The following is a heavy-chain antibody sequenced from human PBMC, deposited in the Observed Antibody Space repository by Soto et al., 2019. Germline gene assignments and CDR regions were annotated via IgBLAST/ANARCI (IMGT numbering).Heavy chain of an antibody. Sequence: LRLSCAASGFTFSDYWVNWVRQAPGKGLEWVSAISGSGGSTYYADSVKGRFTISRDNSKNTLYLQMNSLRAEDTAVYYCAKGGYSSGNPFDYWGQGTLVTVSS. CDR3: AKGGYSSGNPFDY. CDR1: GFTFSDYW. CDR2: ISGSGGST. V-gene: IGHV3-23*01. D-gene: IGHD6-19*01. J-gene: IGHJ4*02.